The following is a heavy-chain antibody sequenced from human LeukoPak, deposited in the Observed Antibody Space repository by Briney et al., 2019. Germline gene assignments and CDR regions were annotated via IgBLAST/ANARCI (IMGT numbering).Heavy chain of an antibody. J-gene: IGHJ4*02. CDR3: ARLWLGVRPPDY. V-gene: IGHV4-39*01. D-gene: IGHD3-10*01. CDR2: IYYSGST. CDR1: GGSISSGDYY. Sequence: SETLSLTCTVSGGSISSGDYYWSWIRQPPGKGLEWIGYIYYSGSTYYNPSLKSRVTISVDTSKNQFSLKLSSVTAADTAVYYCARLWLGVRPPDYWGQGTLVTVSS.